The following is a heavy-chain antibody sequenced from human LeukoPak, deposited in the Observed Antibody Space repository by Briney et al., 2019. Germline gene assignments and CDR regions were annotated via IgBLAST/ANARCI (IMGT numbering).Heavy chain of an antibody. CDR3: ARDRHYDSSGYYDYDPFDY. Sequence: GGSLRLSCASSGFTLSSYSMNWVRQAPGKGLEWVSSISSSSSYIYYADSVKGRFTISRDNAKNSLYLQMNSLRAEDTAVYYCARDRHYDSSGYYDYDPFDYWGQGTLVTVSS. D-gene: IGHD3-22*01. CDR1: GFTLSSYS. V-gene: IGHV3-21*01. J-gene: IGHJ4*02. CDR2: ISSSSSYI.